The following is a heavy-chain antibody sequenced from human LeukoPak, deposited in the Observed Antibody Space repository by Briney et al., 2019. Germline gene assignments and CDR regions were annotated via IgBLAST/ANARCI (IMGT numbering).Heavy chain of an antibody. CDR2: ISSYNGNT. V-gene: IGHV1-18*01. J-gene: IGHJ4*02. CDR1: GYTFTSYG. Sequence: ASVKVSCKASGYTFTSYGISWVRQAPGQGLEWMGWISSYNGNTNYAQKLQGRVTMTTDTSTSTAYMELRSLRSDDTAVYYCARAFVVVPAAKFDYWGQGTLVTVSS. D-gene: IGHD2-2*01. CDR3: ARAFVVVPAAKFDY.